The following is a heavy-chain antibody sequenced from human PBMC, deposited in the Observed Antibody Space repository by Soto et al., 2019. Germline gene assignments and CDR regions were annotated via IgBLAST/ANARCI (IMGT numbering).Heavy chain of an antibody. V-gene: IGHV3-23*01. CDR3: AKAQEWLRVPIDY. Sequence: GGSLRLSCAASGFTFSNYAMTWVRQAPGKGLEWVSALSGAGDNTYYADSVKGRVTISRDNSKNTLFLQMNSLRAEDTAVYYCAKAQEWLRVPIDYWGQGTLVTVSS. CDR2: LSGAGDNT. D-gene: IGHD5-12*01. J-gene: IGHJ4*02. CDR1: GFTFSNYA.